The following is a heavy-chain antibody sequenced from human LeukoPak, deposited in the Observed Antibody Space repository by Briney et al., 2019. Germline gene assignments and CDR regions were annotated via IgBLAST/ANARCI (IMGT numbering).Heavy chain of an antibody. J-gene: IGHJ4*02. Sequence: GGFLRLSCAASGFTFSDYYMSWIRQAPGKGLEWISYISSSTYTNYADSVKGRFTISRDNAKNSMYLQMNSLRAEDTAVYYCARISGSYVFDYWGQGTLVTVSS. V-gene: IGHV3-11*03. CDR2: ISSSTYT. CDR3: ARISGSYVFDY. CDR1: GFTFSDYY. D-gene: IGHD1-26*01.